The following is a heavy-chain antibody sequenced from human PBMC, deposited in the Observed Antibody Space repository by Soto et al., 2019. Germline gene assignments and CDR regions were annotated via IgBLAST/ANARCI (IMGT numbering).Heavy chain of an antibody. CDR3: ARDHYGSGSYYTQDYYMDV. J-gene: IGHJ6*03. V-gene: IGHV1-3*01. CDR2: INAGNGNT. D-gene: IGHD3-10*01. CDR1: GYTFTSYA. Sequence: ASVKVSCKASGYTFTSYAIHLVRQAPGQRLEWMGWINAGNGNTKYSQKFQGRVTITRDTSASTAYMELSSLRSEDTAVYYCARDHYGSGSYYTQDYYMDVWGKGTTVTVSS.